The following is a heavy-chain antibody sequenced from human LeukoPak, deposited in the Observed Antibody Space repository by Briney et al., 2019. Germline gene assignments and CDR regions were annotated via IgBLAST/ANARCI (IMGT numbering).Heavy chain of an antibody. V-gene: IGHV3-21*01. CDR1: GFTFSSYS. Sequence: SGGSLRLSCAASGFTFSSYSMNWVRQAPGKGLEWVSSISSSSSYIYYADSVKGRFTISRDNAKNSLYLQMNSLRAEDTVVYYCARDYYDSSGTIDYWGQGTLVTVSS. J-gene: IGHJ4*02. CDR3: ARDYYDSSGTIDY. D-gene: IGHD3-22*01. CDR2: ISSSSSYI.